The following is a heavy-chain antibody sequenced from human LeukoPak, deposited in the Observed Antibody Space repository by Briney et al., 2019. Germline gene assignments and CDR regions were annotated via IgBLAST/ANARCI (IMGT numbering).Heavy chain of an antibody. D-gene: IGHD4-17*01. V-gene: IGHV3-23*01. Sequence: GGSLSLSCAASGFTFSSYAMSWVRQAPGNGLKWVTAIIVSGASTYYEDTVKGRFTISRDNSKNTLYLQMNSLRAEDTAVYYCAKDSGDYDDWGQGTLVTVSS. J-gene: IGHJ4*02. CDR2: IIVSGAST. CDR1: GFTFSSYA. CDR3: AKDSGDYDD.